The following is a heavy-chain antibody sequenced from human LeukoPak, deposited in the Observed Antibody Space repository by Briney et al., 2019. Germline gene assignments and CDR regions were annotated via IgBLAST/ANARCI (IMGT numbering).Heavy chain of an antibody. CDR2: IDSGGTT. CDR3: ARDKIFSGYYGSGSYTALDM. D-gene: IGHD3-10*01. V-gene: IGHV3-53*01. Sequence: GGSLRLSCAVSGFTVSSSYMTWVRQAPGKGLEWVSIIDSGGTTYHADSVKGRFTISRDNSENTLYLQMNYLRAEDTVVYYCARDKIFSGYYGSGSYTALDMWGQGTMVTVSS. CDR1: GFTVSSSY. J-gene: IGHJ3*02.